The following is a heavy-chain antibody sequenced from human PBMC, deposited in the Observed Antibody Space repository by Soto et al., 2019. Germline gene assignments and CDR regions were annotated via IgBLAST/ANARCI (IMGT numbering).Heavy chain of an antibody. J-gene: IGHJ4*02. V-gene: IGHV3-30*18. CDR3: AKDTLEYSSSSAIDY. CDR1: GFSFSIYG. D-gene: IGHD6-6*01. CDR2: ISYDGSNK. Sequence: GGSLRLSCAASGFSFSIYGMHWVRQAPGKGLEWVAVISYDGSNKYYADSVKGRFTISRDNSKNTLYVQMNSLRVEDTAVYYCAKDTLEYSSSSAIDYWGQGTLVTV.